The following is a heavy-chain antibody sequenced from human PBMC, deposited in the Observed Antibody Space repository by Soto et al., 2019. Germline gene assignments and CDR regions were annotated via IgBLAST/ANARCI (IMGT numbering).Heavy chain of an antibody. V-gene: IGHV3-11*06. CDR2: ISSTGSYA. J-gene: IGHJ4*02. D-gene: IGHD1-20*01. Sequence: GGSLRLSCAASGFTFRDYYMSWIRQAPGKGLEWVSYISSTGSYAKYADSVKGRFTISRDNAKNSLYLQMNSLRAEDTAVYYCARDSSITHRPLDYCGQGTTVTVYS. CDR1: GFTFRDYY. CDR3: ARDSSITHRPLDY.